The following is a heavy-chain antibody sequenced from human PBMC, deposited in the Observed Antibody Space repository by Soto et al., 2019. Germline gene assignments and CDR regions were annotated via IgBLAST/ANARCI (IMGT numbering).Heavy chain of an antibody. CDR1: GGSISSSNW. D-gene: IGHD6-19*01. CDR3: ARVAVAGTRVDY. CDR2: IYHSGST. J-gene: IGHJ4*02. V-gene: IGHV4-4*02. Sequence: QVQLQESGPGLVKPSGTLSLTCAVSGGSISSSNWWSWVRQPPGKGLEWIGEIYHSGSTNYNPSLKSRVTISVAKSKHQFSLTLSAVTAADTAVYYCARVAVAGTRVDYWGQGTLVTVSS.